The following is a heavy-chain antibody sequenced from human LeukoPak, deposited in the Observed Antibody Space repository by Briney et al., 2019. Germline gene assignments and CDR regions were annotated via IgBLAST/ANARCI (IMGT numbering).Heavy chain of an antibody. D-gene: IGHD1/OR15-1a*01. V-gene: IGHV4-61*02. J-gene: IGHJ3*02. CDR3: ARGAGTRSGTFDI. Sequence: SETLSLACTVSGDSISSGSFYWSWTRQPAGKGLEWIGRIHTSGSTSYSPSLKSRVTMSIDTSKNQFSLKLNSVTATDTAVYYCARGAGTRSGTFDIWGQGTMVTVSS. CDR2: IHTSGST. CDR1: GDSISSGSFY.